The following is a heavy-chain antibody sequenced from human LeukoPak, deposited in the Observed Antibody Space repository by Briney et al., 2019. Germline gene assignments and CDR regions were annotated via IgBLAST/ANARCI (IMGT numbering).Heavy chain of an antibody. CDR2: FDPEDGET. CDR3: ATDSYYYDSSGPGHYGMDV. V-gene: IGHV1-24*01. CDR1: GYTLTELS. D-gene: IGHD3-22*01. Sequence: GSVKVSCKVSGYTLTELSMHWVRQAPGKGLEWMGGFDPEDGETIYAQKFQGRVTMTEDTSTDTAYMELSSLRSEDTAVYYCATDSYYYDSSGPGHYGMDVWGQGTTVTVSS. J-gene: IGHJ6*02.